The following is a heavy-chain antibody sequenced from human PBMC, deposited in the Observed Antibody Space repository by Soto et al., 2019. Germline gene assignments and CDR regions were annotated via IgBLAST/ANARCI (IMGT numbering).Heavy chain of an antibody. Sequence: ASVKVSCKASGYTFTSYAVSWVRQAPGQGLEWMGWISAYNGNTKYAQKVQGRVTMTTDTSTSTAYMELRSLRSDDTAVYYCARDPDPHYFDSWGQGTLVTVS. CDR2: ISAYNGNT. J-gene: IGHJ4*02. CDR3: ARDPDPHYFDS. V-gene: IGHV1-18*01. CDR1: GYTFTSYA.